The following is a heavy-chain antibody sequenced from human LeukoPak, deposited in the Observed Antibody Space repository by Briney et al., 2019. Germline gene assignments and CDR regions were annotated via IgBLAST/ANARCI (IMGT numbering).Heavy chain of an antibody. V-gene: IGHV3-21*01. CDR3: ARDPEDYDFWSGYRHSPFDY. J-gene: IGHJ4*02. CDR1: GFTFSSYS. D-gene: IGHD3-3*01. CDR2: INNSSSYI. Sequence: GALRLSCAASGFTFSSYSMNWVRQAPGKGLEWGSSINNSSSYIYYADSVKGRFTISRDNAKNSLYLQMNSLRAEDTAVYYCARDPEDYDFWSGYRHSPFDYWGQGTLVTVSS.